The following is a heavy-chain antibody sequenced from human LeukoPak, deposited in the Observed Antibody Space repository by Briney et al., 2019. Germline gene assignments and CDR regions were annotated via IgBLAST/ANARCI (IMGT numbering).Heavy chain of an antibody. J-gene: IGHJ4*02. V-gene: IGHV3-23*01. CDR3: AKDPGVVPAHYFDY. CDR1: GFTFSSYA. Sequence: GGSLRLSCAASGFTFSSYAMSWVRQAPGKGLEWVSAISGSGGSTYYADSVKGRFTVSGDNSKNTLSLQMNSLRAEDTAVYYCAKDPGVVPAHYFDYWGRGTLVTVSS. CDR2: ISGSGGST. D-gene: IGHD2-2*01.